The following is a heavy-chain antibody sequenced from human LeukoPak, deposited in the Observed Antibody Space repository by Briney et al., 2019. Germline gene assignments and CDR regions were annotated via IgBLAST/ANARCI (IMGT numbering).Heavy chain of an antibody. CDR1: GYTFSSHG. Sequence: PGRSLRLCCAVSGYTFSSHGMHWVRQAPGKGLEWVAAIWYDGSDKYYADSVKGRFTISRDNSKNMLYLQMDSLRAEDTALYYCARLWGSVSGYFDYWGQGTLVTVSS. CDR3: ARLWGSVSGYFDY. V-gene: IGHV3-33*01. D-gene: IGHD2-21*01. CDR2: IWYDGSDK. J-gene: IGHJ4*02.